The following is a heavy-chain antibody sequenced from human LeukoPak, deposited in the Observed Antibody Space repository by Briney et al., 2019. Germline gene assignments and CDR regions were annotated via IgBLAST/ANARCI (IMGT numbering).Heavy chain of an antibody. Sequence: GGSLRLSCAASGFTFSSYGMSWIRQAPGKGLEWVSYISSSGSTIYYADSVKGRFTISRDNAKNSLYLQMNSLRAEDTAVYYCARGYDYVWGSYYGLDYWGQGTLVTVPS. J-gene: IGHJ4*02. D-gene: IGHD3-16*01. CDR2: ISSSGSTI. V-gene: IGHV3-11*01. CDR3: ARGYDYVWGSYYGLDY. CDR1: GFTFSSYG.